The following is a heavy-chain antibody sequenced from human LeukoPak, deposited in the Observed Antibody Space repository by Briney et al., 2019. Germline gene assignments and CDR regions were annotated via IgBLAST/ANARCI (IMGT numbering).Heavy chain of an antibody. CDR1: GFTFSSYA. D-gene: IGHD2-15*01. Sequence: PGGSLRVSCAASGFTFSSYAMSWVRQARGKGLEWVSAISGSGGSTYYADSVKSRFTISRDNSKNTLYLQMNSLRAEDTAVYYCAKARYCSGGSCLFDYWGQGTLVTVSS. V-gene: IGHV3-23*01. CDR3: AKARYCSGGSCLFDY. J-gene: IGHJ4*02. CDR2: ISGSGGST.